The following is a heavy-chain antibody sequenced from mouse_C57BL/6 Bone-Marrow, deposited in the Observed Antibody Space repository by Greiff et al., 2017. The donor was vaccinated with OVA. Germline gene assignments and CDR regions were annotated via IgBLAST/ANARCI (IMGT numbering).Heavy chain of an antibody. Sequence: EVKLVESGGGLVQPGGSLKLSCAASGFTFSDHYMYWVRQTPEKRLEWVAYISNGGGSTYYPDTVKGRFTISRDNAKNTLYLQMSRLKSEDTAMYYCARHERWLLSFAYWGQGTLVTVSA. D-gene: IGHD2-3*01. CDR1: GFTFSDHY. J-gene: IGHJ3*01. V-gene: IGHV5-12*01. CDR3: ARHERWLLSFAY. CDR2: ISNGGGST.